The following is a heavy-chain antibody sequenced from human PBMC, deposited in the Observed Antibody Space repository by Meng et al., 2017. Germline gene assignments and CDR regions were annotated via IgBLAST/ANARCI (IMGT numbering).Heavy chain of an antibody. D-gene: IGHD4-17*01. CDR3: ARSLTVTTVWFDP. J-gene: IGHJ5*02. Sequence: QGRRRGSGPGLVKPSQTLSLPCTVSGGSISSGGYYWSWIRQHPGKGLEWIGYIYYSGSTYYNPSLKSRVTISVDTSKNQFSLKLSSVTAADTAVYYCARSLTVTTVWFDPWGQGTLVTVSS. CDR1: GGSISSGGYY. CDR2: IYYSGST. V-gene: IGHV4-31*03.